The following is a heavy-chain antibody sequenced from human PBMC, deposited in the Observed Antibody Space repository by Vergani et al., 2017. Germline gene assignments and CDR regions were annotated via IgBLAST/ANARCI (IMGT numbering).Heavy chain of an antibody. J-gene: IGHJ4*02. V-gene: IGHV4-38-2*02. CDR3: ARAPPAVFYYGSGSRDYYVDY. CDR1: GYSISRGYY. Sequence: QVQLQESGPGLVKPSETLSLTCTVSGYSISRGYYWGWIRQPTGKGLEWIGSIYHSGSPFYNPSLKSRVTISVDTSKNQLSLKLSSVTASDPAVYYCARAPPAVFYYGSGSRDYYVDYWGQGTLVTVSS. CDR2: IYHSGSP. D-gene: IGHD3-10*01.